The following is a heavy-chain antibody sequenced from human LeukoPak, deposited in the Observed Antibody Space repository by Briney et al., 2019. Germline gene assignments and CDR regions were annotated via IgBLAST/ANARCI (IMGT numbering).Heavy chain of an antibody. V-gene: IGHV4-39*07. CDR1: GGSISSSSYY. CDR2: IYYSGST. CDR3: ARDRADSSGWYYYYYYYYMDV. Sequence: SETLSLTCTVSGGSISSSSYYWGWIRQPPGKGLEWIGSIYYSGSTYYNPSLKSRVTISVDTSKNQFSLKLSSVTAADTAVYYCARDRADSSGWYYYYYYYYMDVWGKGTTVTVSS. D-gene: IGHD6-19*01. J-gene: IGHJ6*03.